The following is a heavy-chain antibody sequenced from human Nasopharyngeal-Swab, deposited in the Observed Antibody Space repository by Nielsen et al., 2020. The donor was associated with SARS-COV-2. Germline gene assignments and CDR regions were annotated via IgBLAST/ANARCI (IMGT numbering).Heavy chain of an antibody. Sequence: SETLSFTCTVSGGSISSGSYYWSWIRQPAGKGLEWIGRIYTSGSTNYNPSLKSRVTISVDTSKNQFSLKLSSVTAADTAVYYCAKKDKLQHLDAFDIWGQGTVVTVSS. D-gene: IGHD6-13*01. V-gene: IGHV4-61*02. J-gene: IGHJ3*02. CDR3: AKKDKLQHLDAFDI. CDR2: IYTSGST. CDR1: GGSISSGSYY.